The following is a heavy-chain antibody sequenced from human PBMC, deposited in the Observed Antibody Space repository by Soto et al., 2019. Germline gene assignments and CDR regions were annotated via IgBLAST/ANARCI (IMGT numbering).Heavy chain of an antibody. V-gene: IGHV4-30-4*01. CDR2: ISYSGRT. Sequence: SETLSLTCTVSGGSISSGNYYWSWIRQPPGKGLEWIGFISYSGRTYYSLSLQGRVTISVDTSKNQFSLNLSFVTAAHTAVYSCARVRDYDSSGSAAPRFDYWGQGTLVPVSS. CDR1: GGSISSGNYY. D-gene: IGHD3-22*01. CDR3: ARVRDYDSSGSAAPRFDY. J-gene: IGHJ4*02.